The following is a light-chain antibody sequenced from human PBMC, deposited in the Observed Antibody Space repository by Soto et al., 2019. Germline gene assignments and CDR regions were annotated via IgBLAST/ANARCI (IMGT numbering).Light chain of an antibody. V-gene: IGKV3D-15*01. CDR3: QQYQDCPPLT. Sequence: EIAMTQSPVTLSASPGERVTLSSRASQSFNINLAWYQQRPGQAPRVLIYGASNRASGIPDRFSGSGSGTDFTLTISSLEPDDVAVYYCQQYQDCPPLTFGGGTRVEIK. CDR1: QSFNIN. J-gene: IGKJ4*01. CDR2: GAS.